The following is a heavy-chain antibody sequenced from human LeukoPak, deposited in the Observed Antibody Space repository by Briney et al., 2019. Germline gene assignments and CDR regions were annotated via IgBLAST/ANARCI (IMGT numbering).Heavy chain of an antibody. CDR2: IYYSGNT. D-gene: IGHD3-10*01. Sequence: SETLSLTCTVSGVSISSSNSYWCWIRQPPGKGLEWIGSIYYSGNTYYNASLKSQVSISIDTSKNQFSLRLTSVTAADTAVYYCARVSDRGRPWDSWGQGTLVTVSS. V-gene: IGHV4-39*07. J-gene: IGHJ4*02. CDR1: GVSISSSNSY. CDR3: ARVSDRGRPWDS.